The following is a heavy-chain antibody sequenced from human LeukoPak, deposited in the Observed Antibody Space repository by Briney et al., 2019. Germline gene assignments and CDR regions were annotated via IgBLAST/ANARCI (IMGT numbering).Heavy chain of an antibody. CDR2: INNDGSTT. D-gene: IGHD3-9*01. J-gene: IGHJ5*02. CDR1: GFTFSSFR. Sequence: PGGSLRLSCAASGFTFSSFRMHWVRQAPGKGLVWVSRINNDGSTTSYADSVKGRFIISRDNAKSTLYLQMNSLRAEDTAVYFCARDLRLDTNPHNWFDPWGQGTLVTVSS. CDR3: ARDLRLDTNPHNWFDP. V-gene: IGHV3-74*01.